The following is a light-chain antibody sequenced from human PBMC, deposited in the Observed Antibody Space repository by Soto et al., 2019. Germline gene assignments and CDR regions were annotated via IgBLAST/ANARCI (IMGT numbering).Light chain of an antibody. CDR3: VSFTSSTTYV. V-gene: IGLV2-14*01. CDR1: SSDVGGSNH. J-gene: IGLJ1*01. Sequence: QSVLTQPASVSDSPGQSITISCTGTSSDVGGSNHVSWYQQHPGKAPKLMIYDVTNRPSGVSHRFSGSKSGSTASLIISGLQAEDEADYYCVSFTSSTTYVFGTGTKSPS. CDR2: DVT.